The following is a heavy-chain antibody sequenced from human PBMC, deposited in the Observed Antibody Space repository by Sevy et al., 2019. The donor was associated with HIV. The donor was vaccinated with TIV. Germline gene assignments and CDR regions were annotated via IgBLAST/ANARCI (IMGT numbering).Heavy chain of an antibody. J-gene: IGHJ6*02. CDR3: ARGRGYSYGHSGYYYGMDV. Sequence: SETRSLTCAVYGGSFSGYYWSWIRQPPGKGLEWIGEINHSGSTNYNPSLKSRVTISVDTSKNQFSLKLSSVTAADTAVYYCARGRGYSYGHSGYYYGMDVWGQGTTVTVSS. CDR2: INHSGST. CDR1: GGSFSGYY. D-gene: IGHD5-18*01. V-gene: IGHV4-34*01.